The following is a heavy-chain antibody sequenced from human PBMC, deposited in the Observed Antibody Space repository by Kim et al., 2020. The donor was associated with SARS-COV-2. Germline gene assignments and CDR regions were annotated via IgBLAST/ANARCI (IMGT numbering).Heavy chain of an antibody. D-gene: IGHD3-22*01. CDR1: GGSFSGYY. CDR3: ARAPLRGDDSSGYYYRGDY. J-gene: IGHJ4*02. V-gene: IGHV4-34*01. CDR2: INHSGST. Sequence: SETLSLTCAVYGGSFSGYYWSWIRQPPGKGLEWIGEINHSGSTNYNPSLKSRVTISVDTSKNQFSLKLSSVTAADTAVYYCARAPLRGDDSSGYYYRGDYWGQGTLVTVSS.